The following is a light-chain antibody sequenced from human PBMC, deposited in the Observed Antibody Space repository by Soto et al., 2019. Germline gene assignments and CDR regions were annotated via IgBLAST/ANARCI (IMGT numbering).Light chain of an antibody. J-gene: IGLJ3*02. CDR1: SSNIGKNY. CDR3: GTWDNSLSAVV. CDR2: ENN. Sequence: QSVLTQPPSVSVAPGQKVTISCSGSSSNIGKNYVSWYQQFPGTAPKLLIYENNKRPSGIPDRFSGSRSGTSATLGITGLQTGDEADYYCGTWDNSLSAVVFGGGTKVTVL. V-gene: IGLV1-51*02.